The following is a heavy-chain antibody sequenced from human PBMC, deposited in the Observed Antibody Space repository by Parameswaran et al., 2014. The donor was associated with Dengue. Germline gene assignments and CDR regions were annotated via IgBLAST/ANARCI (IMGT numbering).Heavy chain of an antibody. J-gene: IGHJ3*02. CDR3: ARDSASTYYNRSGGPRMVRVSGAFDI. V-gene: IGHV4-30-4*01. D-gene: IGHD3-10*01. CDR2: IYYSGST. Sequence: KGLELIGYIYYSGSTYYNPSLKSHITISVDTSKNQFSLKLSSVTAADTAVYYCARDSASTYYNRSGGPRMVRVSGAFDIWGQGTMVTVSS.